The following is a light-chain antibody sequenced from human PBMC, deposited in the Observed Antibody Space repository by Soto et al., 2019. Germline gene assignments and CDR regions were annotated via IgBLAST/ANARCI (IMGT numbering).Light chain of an antibody. CDR1: SSDVGGYNY. V-gene: IGLV2-14*03. CDR3: LAYGRGGALL. CDR2: EVD. Sequence: QSALTQPPSASGSPGQSVTISCTGTSSDVGGYNYVSWYQQHPGRAPKLVIYEVDNRPSNVSARFSGSKRGNTASLTISGLQSEDDADYYCLAYGRGGALLFGGGTKVTVL. J-gene: IGLJ3*02.